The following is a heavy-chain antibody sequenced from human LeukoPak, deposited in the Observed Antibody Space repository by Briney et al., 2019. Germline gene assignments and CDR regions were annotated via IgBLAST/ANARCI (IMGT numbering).Heavy chain of an antibody. Sequence: HPGGSLRLSCAASGFTFSSYGMHWVRQAPGKGLEWVAVIWYDGSNKYYADSVKGRFTVSRDKSKNTLYLQMNSLRGEDTAVYYCARDELEWELPDKYYYYGMDVWGQGTTVTVSS. CDR1: GFTFSSYG. CDR3: ARDELEWELPDKYYYYGMDV. CDR2: IWYDGSNK. J-gene: IGHJ6*02. D-gene: IGHD1-26*01. V-gene: IGHV3-33*01.